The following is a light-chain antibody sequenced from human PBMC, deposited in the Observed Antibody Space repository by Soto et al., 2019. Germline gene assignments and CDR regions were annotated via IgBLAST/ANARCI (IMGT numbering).Light chain of an antibody. J-gene: IGKJ5*01. CDR3: QQSYNTPT. CDR1: QRISTY. V-gene: IGKV1-39*01. Sequence: DIQMTQSPSSLSSSVGDRVIITCRASQRISTYLNWYQQKPGKAPKLLIYAASTLQSGVPSRFSGSGSGTDFTLSISSLQREDFASYYCQQSYNTPTFGQGTLLEI. CDR2: AAS.